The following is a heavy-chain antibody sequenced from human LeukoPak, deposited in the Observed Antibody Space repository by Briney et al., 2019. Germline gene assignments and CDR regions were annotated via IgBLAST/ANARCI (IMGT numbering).Heavy chain of an antibody. CDR2: INPNNGGT. CDR3: GRATRTTVTARLHWYFDL. CDR1: VYTFTDHY. D-gene: IGHD4-17*01. J-gene: IGHJ2*01. V-gene: IGHV1-2*06. Sequence: ASVNVSCMASVYTFTDHYMHWVRQAAGQGLEWMGRINPNNGGTNYPQQFQGRVTMTRDPSISTAYMELSRLRSDDTAVYYCGRATRTTVTARLHWYFDLWGRGTVVTVSS.